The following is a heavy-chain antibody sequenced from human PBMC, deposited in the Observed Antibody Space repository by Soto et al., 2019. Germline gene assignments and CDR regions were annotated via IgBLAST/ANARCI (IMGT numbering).Heavy chain of an antibody. D-gene: IGHD3-10*01. J-gene: IGHJ4*02. V-gene: IGHV3-53*02. Sequence: EVHLVETGGGLIQPGGSLRLSCVVSGFTVSDNRMTWVRQAPGQGLEWVSDLYFYGSANYAASVRGRFTISKDDSRNTLYLKRNALRAEDTAVYYWARVGTPESFFDYWGKGTLVTVS. CDR2: LYFYGSA. CDR1: GFTVSDNR. CDR3: ARVGTPESFFDY.